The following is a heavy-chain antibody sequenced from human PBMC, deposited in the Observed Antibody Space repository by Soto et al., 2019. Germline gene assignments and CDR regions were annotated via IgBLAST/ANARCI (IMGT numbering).Heavy chain of an antibody. CDR3: ARPSVAGTWGPFDY. J-gene: IGHJ4*02. V-gene: IGHV4-59*01. D-gene: IGHD6-19*01. CDR1: GGSISAYY. Sequence: QVQLQESGPGLVKPSETLSLTCTVSGGSISAYYWNWVRQPPGKGLEWIGNIYYTGSTNYNPSLKSRVTISVYTSKNQFSLRLSSVTAADTAVYYCARPSVAGTWGPFDYWGQGTLVTVSS. CDR2: IYYTGST.